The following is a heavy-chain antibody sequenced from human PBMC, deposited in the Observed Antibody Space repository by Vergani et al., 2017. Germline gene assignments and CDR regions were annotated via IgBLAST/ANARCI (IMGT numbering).Heavy chain of an antibody. CDR2: MNPNSGNT. V-gene: IGHV1-8*03. J-gene: IGHJ5*02. D-gene: IGHD1-1*01. Sequence: QVQLVQSGAEVKKPGASVKVSCKASGYTFTRYDINWVRQATGQGLEWMGWMNPNSGNTAYAQKFQGRVTITRNTSISTAYMELSSLRSEDTAMYYCARGPLQLERRNWFDPWGQGTLVTVSS. CDR1: GYTFTRYD. CDR3: ARGPLQLERRNWFDP.